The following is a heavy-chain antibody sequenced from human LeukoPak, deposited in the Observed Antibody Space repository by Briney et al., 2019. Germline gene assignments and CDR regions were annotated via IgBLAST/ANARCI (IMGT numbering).Heavy chain of an antibody. CDR1: GGTFSSYA. CDR2: IIPIFGTA. D-gene: IGHD2-2*01. CDR3: ATDCSSTSCYGF. J-gene: IGHJ4*02. Sequence: SVKVSCKAPGGTFSSYAISWVRQAPGQGLEWMGGIIPIFGTANYAQKFQGRVTITADKSTSTAYMELSSLRSEDTAVYYCATDCSSTSCYGFWGQGTLVTVSS. V-gene: IGHV1-69*06.